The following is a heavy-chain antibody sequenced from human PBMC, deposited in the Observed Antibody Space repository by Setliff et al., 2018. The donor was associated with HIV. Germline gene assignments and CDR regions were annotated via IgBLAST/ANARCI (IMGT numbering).Heavy chain of an antibody. J-gene: IGHJ2*01. D-gene: IGHD3-10*01. Sequence: PSETLSLTCNVSGDSLNTYYWSWIRQSGGKGLEWIGRIYASGKTTFNPSLKSRVRMSVDTSKNQFSLKLSSVTAVDTAIYYCTKTPLWFDKADWYFDLWGRGTLVTVSS. CDR1: GDSLNTYY. V-gene: IGHV4-4*07. CDR3: TKTPLWFDKADWYFDL. CDR2: IYASGKT.